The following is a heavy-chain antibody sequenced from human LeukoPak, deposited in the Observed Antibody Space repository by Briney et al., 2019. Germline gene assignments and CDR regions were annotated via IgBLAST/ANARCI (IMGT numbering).Heavy chain of an antibody. D-gene: IGHD3-10*01. CDR2: IYYSGRT. J-gene: IGHJ4*02. CDR3: ARVPGWRGFGDFDY. CDR1: GGSVSSYY. Sequence: SETLSLTCTVSGGSVSSYYWSCIRQPPGKGLECIGYIYYSGRTNYNPSIKSRVTISVDTSKNQFSLKLSSVTAADTAVYYCARVPGWRGFGDFDYWGQGTLVTVSS. V-gene: IGHV4-59*02.